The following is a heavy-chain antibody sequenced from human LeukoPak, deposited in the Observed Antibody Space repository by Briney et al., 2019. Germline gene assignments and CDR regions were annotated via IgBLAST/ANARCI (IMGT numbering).Heavy chain of an antibody. D-gene: IGHD2-21*02. CDR2: IYDNGST. V-gene: IGHV4-59*12. Sequence: KSSETLSLTCTVSGGSISNYWNWIRQPPGKGLEWIGYIYDNGSTNYNPSLKSRVTMSVDTSKNQFSLKLSSVTAADTAVYYCARSRPSTYCGGDCYSGPYWYFDLWGRGTLVTVSS. CDR3: ARSRPSTYCGGDCYSGPYWYFDL. J-gene: IGHJ2*01. CDR1: GGSISNY.